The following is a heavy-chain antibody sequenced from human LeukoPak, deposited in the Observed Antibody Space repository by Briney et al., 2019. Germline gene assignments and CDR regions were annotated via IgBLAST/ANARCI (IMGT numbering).Heavy chain of an antibody. CDR1: GGSISTYY. Sequence: SETLSLTCTVSGGSISTYYWSWIRQPPGKGLEWIGYVYYSGTTNYNPSLKSRVTISVDTSKNQFSLKLSSVTAADTAVYYCARDLGSGSYYNPWGQGTLVTVSS. J-gene: IGHJ5*02. V-gene: IGHV4-59*12. CDR3: ARDLGSGSYYNP. D-gene: IGHD3-10*01. CDR2: VYYSGTT.